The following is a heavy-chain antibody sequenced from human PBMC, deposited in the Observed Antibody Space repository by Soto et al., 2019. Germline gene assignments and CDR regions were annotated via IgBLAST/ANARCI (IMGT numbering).Heavy chain of an antibody. Sequence: QVQLVESGGGVVQPGRSLRLSCAASGFTFSSYGMHWVRQAPGKGLEWVAVISYDGSNKYYADSVKGRFTISRDNSKNTLYLKMNSLRAEDTSVYYCAKVAVAVYTFFDYWGQGTLVTVSS. CDR3: AKVAVAVYTFFDY. J-gene: IGHJ4*02. V-gene: IGHV3-30*18. CDR2: ISYDGSNK. D-gene: IGHD6-19*01. CDR1: GFTFSSYG.